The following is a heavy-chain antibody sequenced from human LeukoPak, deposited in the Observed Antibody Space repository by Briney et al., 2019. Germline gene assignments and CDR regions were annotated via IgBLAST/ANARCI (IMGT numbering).Heavy chain of an antibody. J-gene: IGHJ4*02. V-gene: IGHV4-34*01. CDR1: GGSFSGYY. Sequence: SETLSLTCAVYGGSFSGYYWSWIRQPPGKGLEWIGEINHSGSTNYNPSLKSRVTISVDTSKNQFSLKLSSVTAADTAVYYCARERGSSWYRGLFDYWGQGTLVTVSS. CDR2: INHSGST. CDR3: ARERGSSWYRGLFDY. D-gene: IGHD6-13*01.